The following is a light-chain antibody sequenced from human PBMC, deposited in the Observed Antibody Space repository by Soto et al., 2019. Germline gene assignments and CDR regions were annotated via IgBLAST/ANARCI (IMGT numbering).Light chain of an antibody. Sequence: IHITHSPSSVSASVGDRVTITCRASQAIRSWLAWYQQKPGKAPKLLIYAASSLQSGVPSRFSGSGSGTDFTLTISSLQPEDFATYYCQQADSFPYTFGQGTKVDIK. J-gene: IGKJ2*01. CDR1: QAIRSW. CDR2: AAS. V-gene: IGKV1-12*01. CDR3: QQADSFPYT.